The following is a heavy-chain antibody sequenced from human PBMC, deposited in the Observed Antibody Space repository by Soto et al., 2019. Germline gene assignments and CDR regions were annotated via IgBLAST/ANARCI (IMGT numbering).Heavy chain of an antibody. CDR3: ARDLKTTVNEARFDP. D-gene: IGHD4-17*01. J-gene: IGHJ5*02. V-gene: IGHV6-1*01. Sequence: PSQTLSLTCAVSGDSVSSDNIAWNWLRQSPWRGLEWLGRTYYRSKWYNEYAVSVGSRITINLDTSKNQFSLQLNSVTPEDTAVYYCARDLKTTVNEARFDPWGQGTLVTVSS. CDR1: GDSVSSDNIA. CDR2: TYYRSKWYN.